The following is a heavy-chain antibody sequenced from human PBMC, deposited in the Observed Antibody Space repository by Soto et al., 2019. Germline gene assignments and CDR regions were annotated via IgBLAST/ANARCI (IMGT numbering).Heavy chain of an antibody. V-gene: IGHV3-23*01. J-gene: IGHJ3*01. CDR2: IRGSGDGT. D-gene: IGHD4-17*01. Sequence: EVQVLESGGGSIQPGGSLSLSCTTSKFIFSTYAMTWVRQAPGEGLEWVSSIRGSGDGTSYADSVRGRFTISRDNSKNTMYLRKNSLRVEDTAVYYCTRDPNGDYIGAFDFWGQGMLVTVSS. CDR1: KFIFSTYA. CDR3: TRDPNGDYIGAFDF.